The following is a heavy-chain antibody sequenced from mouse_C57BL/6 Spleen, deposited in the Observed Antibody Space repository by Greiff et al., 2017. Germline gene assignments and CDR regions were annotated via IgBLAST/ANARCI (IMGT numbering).Heavy chain of an antibody. CDR2: IDPETGGT. CDR1: GYTFTDYE. CDR3: TRGEDYAMDY. J-gene: IGHJ4*01. Sequence: QVQLQQSGAELVRPGASVTLSCKASGYTFTDYEMHWVKQTPVHGLEWIGAIDPETGGTAYNQKFKGKAILTAYKSSSTAYMELRSLTSEDSSVYYCTRGEDYAMDYWGQGTSVTVSS. V-gene: IGHV1-15*01.